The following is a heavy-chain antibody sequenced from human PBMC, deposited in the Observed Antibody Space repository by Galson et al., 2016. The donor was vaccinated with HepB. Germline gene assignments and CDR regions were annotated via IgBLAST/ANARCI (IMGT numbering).Heavy chain of an antibody. D-gene: IGHD3-3*01. V-gene: IGHV3-11*06. CDR2: ISKDSKFT. CDR3: VRAVFSDL. J-gene: IGHJ5*02. CDR1: GFNFSLYY. Sequence: SLRLSCAASGFNFSLYYMNWIRQSPGRGLEWTSYISKDSKFTDYADSVRGRFTISRDNAKNLVFLQMNSLRAEDTAVYFCVRAVFSDLWGQGTRVVVSS.